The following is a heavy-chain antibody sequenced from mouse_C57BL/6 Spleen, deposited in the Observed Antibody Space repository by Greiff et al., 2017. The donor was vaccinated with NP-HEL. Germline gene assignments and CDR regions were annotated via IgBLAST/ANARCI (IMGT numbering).Heavy chain of an antibody. CDR3: GSGGKGAMDY. V-gene: IGHV1-54*01. J-gene: IGHJ4*01. D-gene: IGHD2-1*01. CDR2: INPGSGGT. Sequence: QVQLKQSGAELVRPGTSVKVSCKASGYAFTNYLIEWVKQRPGQGLEWIGVINPGSGGTKYNEKFKGKATMTADKSSSTAYMQLSRLTAEESAVYCCGSGGKGAMDYWGKGTSVTVAS. CDR1: GYAFTNYL.